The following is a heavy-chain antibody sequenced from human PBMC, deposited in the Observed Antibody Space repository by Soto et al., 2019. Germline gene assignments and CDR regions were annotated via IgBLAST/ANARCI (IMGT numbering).Heavy chain of an antibody. Sequence: QVQLVESGGGVVQPGRSLRLSCAASGFTFSSYGMHWVRQAPGKGLEWVAVISYDGSNKYYADSVKGRFTISRDNSKNTLYLQMNSLRAEDTAVYYCANTRGDYEIVDYWGQGTLVTVSS. V-gene: IGHV3-30*18. CDR1: GFTFSSYG. D-gene: IGHD4-17*01. J-gene: IGHJ4*02. CDR2: ISYDGSNK. CDR3: ANTRGDYEIVDY.